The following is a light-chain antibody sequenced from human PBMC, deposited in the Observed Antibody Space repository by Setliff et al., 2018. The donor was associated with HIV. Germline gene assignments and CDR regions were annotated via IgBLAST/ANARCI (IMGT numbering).Light chain of an antibody. V-gene: IGLV2-14*01. J-gene: IGLJ1*01. CDR1: SSDVGGYNS. CDR3: SSYTSSNTLV. CDR2: EVS. Sequence: QSVLTQPASVSGSPGQSITISCTGTSSDVGGYNSVSWYQQHPGKAPKLMIYEVSNRPSGVSNRFSGSKSGNTASLTISGLQAEDEAGYYCSSYTSSNTLVFGTGTK.